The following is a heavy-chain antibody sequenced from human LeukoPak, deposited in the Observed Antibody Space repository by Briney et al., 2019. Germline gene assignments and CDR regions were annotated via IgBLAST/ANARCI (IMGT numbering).Heavy chain of an antibody. Sequence: GESLKISCKGSGYSFTSYWIGWVRQMPGKGLEWMVIIYPGDSDTRYSPSFQGQVTISADKSISTAYLQWSSLKASDTAMYYCASAYSSSSGGFDYWGQGTLVTVSS. J-gene: IGHJ4*02. V-gene: IGHV5-51*01. CDR2: IYPGDSDT. CDR1: GYSFTSYW. CDR3: ASAYSSSSGGFDY. D-gene: IGHD6-6*01.